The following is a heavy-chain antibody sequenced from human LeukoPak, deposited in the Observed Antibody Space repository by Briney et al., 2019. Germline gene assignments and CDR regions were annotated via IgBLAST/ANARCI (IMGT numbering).Heavy chain of an antibody. J-gene: IGHJ2*01. CDR1: GGSFTGYY. CDR2: IHYRVAT. CDR3: VRGILEYYYFDL. V-gene: IGHV4-34*01. D-gene: IGHD3-3*01. Sequence: PSETLSLTCAVSGGSFTGYYWSWVRQAPGKGLEWIGEIHYRVATNYKPSLRSRVTISRDTSENQFSLKLTSVTAADTAVYYCVRGILEYYYFDLWGRGTLVTVSS.